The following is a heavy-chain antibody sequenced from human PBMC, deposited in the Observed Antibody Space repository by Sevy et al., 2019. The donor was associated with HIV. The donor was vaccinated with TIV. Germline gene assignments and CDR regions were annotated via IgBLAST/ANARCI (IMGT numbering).Heavy chain of an antibody. CDR2: IKQDGSEK. J-gene: IGHJ6*03. D-gene: IGHD2-2*01. CDR3: AGDARRVVPAANAYYYYYMDF. V-gene: IGHV3-7*01. Sequence: GGSLRLSCAASGFTFSSYWMSWVRQAPGKGLEWVANIKQDGSEKYYVDSVKGRFTISRDNAKNSLYLEMNSLRAEDTAVYYCAGDARRVVPAANAYYYYYMDFWGKGTTVTVSS. CDR1: GFTFSSYW.